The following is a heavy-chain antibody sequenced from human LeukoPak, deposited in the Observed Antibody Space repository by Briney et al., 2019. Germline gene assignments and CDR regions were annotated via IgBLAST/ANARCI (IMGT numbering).Heavy chain of an antibody. V-gene: IGHV1-69*05. CDR2: IIPIFGTT. CDR3: ARDRGYSYGYLDY. J-gene: IGHJ4*02. Sequence: AVTVSCKASGGTFSSYAIGWVRQAPGQGLEWMGGIIPIFGTTNYAQKVQGRVTITTDATTSTAYMELSSLRSEDTAVYYCARDRGYSYGYLDYWGQGTLVTVSS. CDR1: GGTFSSYA. D-gene: IGHD5-18*01.